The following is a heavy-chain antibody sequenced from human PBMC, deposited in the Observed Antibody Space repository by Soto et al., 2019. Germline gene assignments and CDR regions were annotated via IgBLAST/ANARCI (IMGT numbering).Heavy chain of an antibody. V-gene: IGHV4-59*01. D-gene: IGHD6-19*01. CDR1: GRSISSYY. CDR2: IYYSGST. J-gene: IGHJ4*02. CDR3: ARDRVPRYSSGWYYFDY. Sequence: SETLSLTCTVFGRSISSYYWSWILLTPGKGLEWIGYIYYSGSTNYNPSLKSRVTISVDTSKNQFSLKLSSVTAADTAVYYCARDRVPRYSSGWYYFDYWGQGTLVTVSS.